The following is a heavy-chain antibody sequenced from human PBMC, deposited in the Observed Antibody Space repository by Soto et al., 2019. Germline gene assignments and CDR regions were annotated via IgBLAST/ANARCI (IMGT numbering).Heavy chain of an antibody. CDR1: GFTFGSYA. D-gene: IGHD3-22*01. Sequence: HPGGSLRLSCAASGFTFGSYAMSWVRQAPGKGLEWVSAISGSGGSTYYADSVKGRFTISRDNSKNTLYLQMNSLRAEDTAVYYCAPSSVGDDCYDSSGYAYWGQGSLDPVSS. CDR3: APSSVGDDCYDSSGYAY. CDR2: ISGSGGST. J-gene: IGHJ4*02. V-gene: IGHV3-23*01.